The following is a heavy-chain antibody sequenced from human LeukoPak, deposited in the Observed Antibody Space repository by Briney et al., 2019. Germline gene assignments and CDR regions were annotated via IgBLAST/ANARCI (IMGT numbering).Heavy chain of an antibody. V-gene: IGHV3-48*03. CDR1: GFSCKCYD. Sequence: GGSLRLSCAASGFSCKCYDVNWVREAPEEGVEGVSYIISSGNTIYYADSVKGRFTISRDNAKNSLYLQMNRLRAEDTAIYYCARDHQEAGNYFDYWGQGTLVTVSS. CDR2: IISSGNTI. D-gene: IGHD6-19*01. J-gene: IGHJ4*02. CDR3: ARDHQEAGNYFDY.